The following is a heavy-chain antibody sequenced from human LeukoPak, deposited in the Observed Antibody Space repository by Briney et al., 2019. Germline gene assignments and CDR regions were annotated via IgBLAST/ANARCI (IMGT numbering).Heavy chain of an antibody. J-gene: IGHJ4*02. Sequence: SETLSHTCTVSGDSISTYYWSWIRQPPGKGLEWIGYIYYRVTSDYNPSLKSRVTMSVDMSTRQISLKLSSVTAADTAVYYCARGRAYGSGSLPDNWGQGTLVTVSS. CDR2: IYYRVTS. CDR1: GDSISTYY. V-gene: IGHV4-59*01. D-gene: IGHD3-10*01. CDR3: ARGRAYGSGSLPDN.